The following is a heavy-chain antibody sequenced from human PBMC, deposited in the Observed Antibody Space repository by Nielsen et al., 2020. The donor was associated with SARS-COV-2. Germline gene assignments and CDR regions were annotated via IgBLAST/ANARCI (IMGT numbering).Heavy chain of an antibody. CDR2: VSHTGIA. CDR1: GSALRGSY. V-gene: IGHV4-34*01. J-gene: IGHJ6*02. Sequence: SETLSLTCAVDGSALRGSYWAWVRLPPLKGLEWIAEVSHTGIAHYRPSLYGRITTAVDASRRQLSLVLRSVTAADAAVYYCARGRIGGQDQRNYKMDVWGQGTTVTVSS. CDR3: ARGRIGGQDQRNYKMDV. D-gene: IGHD1-7*01.